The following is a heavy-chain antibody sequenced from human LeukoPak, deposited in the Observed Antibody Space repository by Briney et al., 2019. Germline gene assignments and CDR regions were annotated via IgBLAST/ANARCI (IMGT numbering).Heavy chain of an antibody. J-gene: IGHJ1*01. Sequence: PGGSLRLSCAASGVTFSSYEMNWVRQAPGKGLEWVAVISYDGPNKYYADSVKGRFTISRDNSKNTLYLQMNSLRAEDTAVYYCAKDFAKYCSGGCDFQHWGQGTLVTVAS. CDR2: ISYDGPNK. CDR3: AKDFAKYCSGGCDFQH. D-gene: IGHD2-15*01. CDR1: GVTFSSYE. V-gene: IGHV3-30*18.